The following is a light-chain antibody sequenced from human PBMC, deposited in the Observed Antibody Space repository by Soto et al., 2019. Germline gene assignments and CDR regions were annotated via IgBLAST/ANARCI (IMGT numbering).Light chain of an antibody. J-gene: IGKJ3*01. CDR1: QTISSSY. CDR3: QQYGNSPLT. CDR2: DAS. Sequence: EIVLTQSPGTLSLSPGERATLSCRASQTISSSYLAWYQRKPGQAPRLLIYDASSRATGIPDRFSGSGSGTDFTLTISRLEPEDFAVYYCQQYGNSPLTFGPGTKVDIK. V-gene: IGKV3-20*01.